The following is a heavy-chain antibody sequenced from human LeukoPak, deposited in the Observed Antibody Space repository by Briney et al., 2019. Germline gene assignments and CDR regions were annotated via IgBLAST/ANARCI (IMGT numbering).Heavy chain of an antibody. J-gene: IGHJ6*02. Sequence: GASVKVSCKASGYTFTSYGISWVRQAPGQGLEWMGRIIPILGIANYAQKFQGRVTITADKSTSTAYMELSSLRSEDTAVYYCARVGIATREMAILGSSYYYGMDVWGQGTTVTVSS. D-gene: IGHD5-24*01. CDR3: ARVGIATREMAILGSSYYYGMDV. CDR1: GYTFTSYG. CDR2: IIPILGIA. V-gene: IGHV1-69*04.